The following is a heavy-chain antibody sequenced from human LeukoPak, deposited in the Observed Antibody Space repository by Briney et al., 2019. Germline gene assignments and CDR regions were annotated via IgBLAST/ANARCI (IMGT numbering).Heavy chain of an antibody. J-gene: IGHJ3*01. CDR3: ARTGGYSGYGFDL. V-gene: IGHV3-13*04. CDR1: GFSLSSHD. D-gene: IGHD5-12*01. Sequence: GGSLRLSCAASGFSLSSHDMHWVRQVTGKGLEWVSGISATGDTYYLGFVKGRFTISRENAKNALHLQMNSLRAGDTAVYYCARTGGYSGYGFDLWGQGTMVTVSS. CDR2: ISATGDT.